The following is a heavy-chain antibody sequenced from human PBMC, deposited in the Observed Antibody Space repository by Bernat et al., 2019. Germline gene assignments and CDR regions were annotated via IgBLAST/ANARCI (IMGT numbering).Heavy chain of an antibody. Sequence: QVQLQESGPGLVKPSETLSLTCTVSGGSISSYYWSWIRQPPGKGLEWIGYIYYSGSTNYNPSLKSRVTISVDTSKNQFSLKLSSVTAADTAVYYCASESYRAARRRVDYWGQGTLVTVSS. J-gene: IGHJ4*02. V-gene: IGHV4-59*01. CDR3: ASESYRAARRRVDY. CDR2: IYYSGST. D-gene: IGHD6-6*01. CDR1: GGSISSYY.